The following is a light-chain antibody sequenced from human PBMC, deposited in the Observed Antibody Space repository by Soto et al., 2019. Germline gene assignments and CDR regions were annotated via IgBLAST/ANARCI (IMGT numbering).Light chain of an antibody. Sequence: DIQMTQSPSTLSASVGDRVTITCRASQSISSWLAWYQQKPGKAPKLLIYKASSLESGVPSRFSGSGSGTEFTLTISSLQPDDFATYYCQQHYSFSTFGQGTKVEIK. CDR1: QSISSW. CDR3: QQHYSFST. J-gene: IGKJ1*01. V-gene: IGKV1-5*03. CDR2: KAS.